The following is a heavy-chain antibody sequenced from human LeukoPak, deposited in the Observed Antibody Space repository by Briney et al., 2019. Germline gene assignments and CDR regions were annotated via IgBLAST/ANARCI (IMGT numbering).Heavy chain of an antibody. CDR2: IYHSGST. CDR3: ARGKYVLLNYFDY. Sequence: PSETLSLTCTVSGYSISSGYYWGWIRPPPGKGLEWIGSIYHSGSTYYNPSLKSRVTISVDTSKNQFSLKLSSVTAADTAVYYCARGKYVLLNYFDYWGQGTLVTVSS. J-gene: IGHJ4*02. V-gene: IGHV4-38-2*02. D-gene: IGHD3-10*01. CDR1: GYSISSGYY.